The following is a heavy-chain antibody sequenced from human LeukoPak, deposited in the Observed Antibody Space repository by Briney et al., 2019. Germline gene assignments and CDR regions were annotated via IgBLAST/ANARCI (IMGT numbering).Heavy chain of an antibody. CDR3: AKDGTTTVTFDY. CDR2: ISGSGGST. V-gene: IGHV3-23*01. Sequence: PGGSLRLSCAASRFTFGSFDMHWVRQAPGKGLEWVSVISGSGGSTYYRDSVKGRFTISRDNSKNTLYLQMNSLTAGDTAVYYCAKDGTTTVTFDYWGQGTLVTVSS. CDR1: RFTFGSFD. D-gene: IGHD4-11*01. J-gene: IGHJ4*02.